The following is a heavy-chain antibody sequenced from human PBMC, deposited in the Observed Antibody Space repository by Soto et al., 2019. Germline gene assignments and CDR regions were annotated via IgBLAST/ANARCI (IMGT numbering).Heavy chain of an antibody. CDR2: INHSGST. J-gene: IGHJ4*02. CDR3: ARGREFVVEVAATYNFDY. D-gene: IGHD2-15*01. Sequence: QVQLQQWGAGLLKPSETLSLTCAVYGGSFSGYYWSWIRQPPGKGLEWIGEINHSGSTNYNPSLKSRVTISVDTSKNQFSLKLSSVPAADTAVYYCARGREFVVEVAATYNFDYWGQGTLVTVSS. CDR1: GGSFSGYY. V-gene: IGHV4-34*01.